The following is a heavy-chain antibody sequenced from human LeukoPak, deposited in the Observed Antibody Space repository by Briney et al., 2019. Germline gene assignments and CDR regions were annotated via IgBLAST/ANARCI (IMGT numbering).Heavy chain of an antibody. J-gene: IGHJ4*02. CDR2: IYYSGST. D-gene: IGHD3-9*01. CDR1: GGSISSSSYY. V-gene: IGHV4-39*07. CDR3: ARLAQTRVGILTGYQMKPDY. Sequence: SETLSLTCTVSGGSISSSSYYWGWIRQPPGKGLEWIGSIYYSGSTNYNPSLKSRVTISVDTSKNQFSLKLSSVTAADTAVYYCARLAQTRVGILTGYQMKPDYWGQGTLVTVSS.